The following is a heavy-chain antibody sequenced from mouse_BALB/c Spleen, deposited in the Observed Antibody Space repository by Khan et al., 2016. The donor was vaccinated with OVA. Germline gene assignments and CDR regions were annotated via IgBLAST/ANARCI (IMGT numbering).Heavy chain of an antibody. CDR3: ARDGAYYRNDGWFAY. D-gene: IGHD2-14*01. J-gene: IGHJ3*01. Sequence: QVQLQQSGAELARPGASVKMSCKASGYTFTSYTIHWIKQRPGQDLEWIGYINPSSGYTNYNQKFKDKATLTADKSSTTAYMQLSSLTSDDSAVYYCARDGAYYRNDGWFAYWGQGTLVTVSA. CDR1: GYTFTSYT. CDR2: INPSSGYT. V-gene: IGHV1-4*01.